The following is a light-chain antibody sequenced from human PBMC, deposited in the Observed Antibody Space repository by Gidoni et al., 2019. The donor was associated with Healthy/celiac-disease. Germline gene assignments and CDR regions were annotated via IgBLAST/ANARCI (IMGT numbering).Light chain of an antibody. Sequence: SSELTQDPAVSVALGQTVRITCQGDSPRSYHARWYQQKPGQAPVLVIYGKNNRPSGIPDRFSGSSSGNTASLTITGAQAEDEADYYCNSRDSSGNVVFGGGTKLTVL. CDR2: GKN. CDR1: SPRSYH. J-gene: IGLJ2*01. V-gene: IGLV3-19*01. CDR3: NSRDSSGNVV.